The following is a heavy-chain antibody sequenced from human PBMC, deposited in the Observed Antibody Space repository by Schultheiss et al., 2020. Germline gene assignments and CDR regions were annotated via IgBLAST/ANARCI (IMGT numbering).Heavy chain of an antibody. CDR2: IKSKTDGGTT. CDR1: GFTFSNAW. V-gene: IGHV3-15*07. Sequence: GASLKISCAASGFTFSNAWMNCVRQAPGKGLEWVGRIKSKTDGGTTDYAAPVKGRFTISRDDSKNTLYLQMNSLKTEDTAVYYCTKDSSGWRNWGQGTLVTVSS. J-gene: IGHJ4*02. D-gene: IGHD6-19*01. CDR3: TKDSSGWRN.